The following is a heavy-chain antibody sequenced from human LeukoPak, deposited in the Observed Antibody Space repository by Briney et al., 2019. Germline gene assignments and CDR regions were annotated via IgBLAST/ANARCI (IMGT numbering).Heavy chain of an antibody. CDR1: GFTFSGNY. J-gene: IGHJ4*02. CDR2: IYSDDTT. CDR3: ATGGWFGESRGVY. V-gene: IGHV3-53*01. Sequence: GGSLRLSCAVSGFTFSGNYMSWIRQGPGKGLEWVSLIYSDDTTLYADSVKGRFTISRDISKNTLYLQMSSLRAEDTAVYYCATGGWFGESRGVYWGQGTLVTVSS. D-gene: IGHD3-10*01.